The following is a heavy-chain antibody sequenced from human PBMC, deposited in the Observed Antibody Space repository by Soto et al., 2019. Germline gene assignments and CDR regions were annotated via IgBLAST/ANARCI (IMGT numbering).Heavy chain of an antibody. D-gene: IGHD3-9*01. CDR3: ARLKTYDILHESDY. J-gene: IGHJ4*02. CDR1: GGSIGSSNL. Sequence: SETLSLTCAVSGGSIGSSNLWSWVRQSPGKGLEWIGEIHDSGSTNYSPSLKSRVTISLDKSKNQFSLNLSSVTAADTAVYYCARLKTYDILHESDYWGQGSLVTVS. CDR2: IHDSGST. V-gene: IGHV4-4*02.